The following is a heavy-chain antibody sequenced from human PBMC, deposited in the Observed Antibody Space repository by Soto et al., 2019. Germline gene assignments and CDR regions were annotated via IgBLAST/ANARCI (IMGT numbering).Heavy chain of an antibody. V-gene: IGHV3-74*01. CDR2: ISNDGTGT. CDR3: VRDQDSRGYSVFTL. J-gene: IGHJ4*02. D-gene: IGHD3-22*01. Sequence: IHRIRQDTGKGLEWVSRISNDGTGTTYADSVQGRFTVSRDNSKTTVYLQMNRLRPEDTAVYFCVRDQDSRGYSVFTLWGQGTQVTVSS.